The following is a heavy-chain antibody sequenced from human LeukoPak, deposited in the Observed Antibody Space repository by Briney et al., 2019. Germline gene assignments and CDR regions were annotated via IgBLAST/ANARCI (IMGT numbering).Heavy chain of an antibody. D-gene: IGHD3-16*01. J-gene: IGHJ4*02. CDR2: IKSKTDGGTT. V-gene: IGHV3-15*01. Sequence: PGGSLRLSCAASGFPFTIGWMSWGRQGPGKGLEWVGRIKSKTDGGTTDYAAPVKGRFTISRDHSQNTLYLQMNSLNTDDTAVYYCTPDHYDNTRLYYWRQGTLVTVSS. CDR3: TPDHYDNTRLYY. CDR1: GFPFTIGW.